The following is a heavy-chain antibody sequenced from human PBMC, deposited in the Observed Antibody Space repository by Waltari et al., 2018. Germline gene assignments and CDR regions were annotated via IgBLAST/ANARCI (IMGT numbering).Heavy chain of an antibody. V-gene: IGHV3-23*01. D-gene: IGHD3-22*01. Sequence: EVQLLESGGGLVQPGGSLRLSCAASGFTFSSYAMSWVRQAPGKGLEWVSAISGRGGRTYSADTVKGRFTISRDNSKNTLYLQMNSLRAEDTAVYYCAKDRPIYDSSGYGDNWFDPWGQGTLVTVSS. CDR3: AKDRPIYDSSGYGDNWFDP. CDR2: ISGRGGRT. J-gene: IGHJ5*02. CDR1: GFTFSSYA.